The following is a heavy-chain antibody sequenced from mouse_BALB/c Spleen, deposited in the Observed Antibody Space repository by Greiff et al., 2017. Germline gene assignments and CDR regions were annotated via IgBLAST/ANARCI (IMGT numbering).Heavy chain of an antibody. V-gene: IGHV5-6-3*01. CDR1: GFTFSSYG. CDR3: ARRRYYGSAMDY. Sequence: EVQLVESGGGLVQPGGSLKLSCAASGFTFSSYGMSWVRQTPDKRLELVATINSNGGSTYYPDSVKGRFTISRDNAKNTMYLQMSSLKSEDTAMYYWARRRYYGSAMDYWGQGTSAPVSS. D-gene: IGHD1-1*01. J-gene: IGHJ4*01. CDR2: INSNGGST.